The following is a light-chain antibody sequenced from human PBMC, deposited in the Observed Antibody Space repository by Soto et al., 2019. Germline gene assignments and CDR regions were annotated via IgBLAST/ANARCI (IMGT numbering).Light chain of an antibody. CDR3: HQYNNWPLT. V-gene: IGKV3-15*01. J-gene: IGKJ4*01. CDR2: DTS. Sequence: EIVMTQSPATLSVSPGESATLSCRSSQNIRNNLAWYQQQPGQEPRLLFSDTSTRATTVPARFNGSGSGTEFSLAISNLQSEDFAVYYCHQYNNWPLTFGGGTKVDIK. CDR1: QNIRNN.